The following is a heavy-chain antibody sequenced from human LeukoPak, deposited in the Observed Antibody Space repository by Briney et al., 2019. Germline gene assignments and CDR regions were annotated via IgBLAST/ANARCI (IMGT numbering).Heavy chain of an antibody. CDR3: AKAKRVAPDTFDI. J-gene: IGHJ3*02. CDR1: GFTFSSYA. Sequence: PGGSLRLSCAASGFTFSSYAMSWVRQAPGKGLEWVSGISGSGGRTYYTDSVKGRFTISRDHSKNTLYLQMNSLRAEDTAVYYCAKAKRVAPDTFDIWGQGKMVTVSS. CDR2: ISGSGGRT. V-gene: IGHV3-23*01. D-gene: IGHD3-3*01.